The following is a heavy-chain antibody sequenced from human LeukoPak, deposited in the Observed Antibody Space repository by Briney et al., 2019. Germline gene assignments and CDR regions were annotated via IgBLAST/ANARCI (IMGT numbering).Heavy chain of an antibody. D-gene: IGHD3-16*01. CDR3: ARAGTGGDYFDY. CDR1: GGSFSGYY. Sequence: SETLSLTCAVYGGSFSGYYWSWIRQPPGKGLEWIGEINHSGSTNYNPSLKSRVTISVDTSKNQFSLKLSSVTAADTAVYYCARAGTGGDYFDYWGQGTLVTVSS. J-gene: IGHJ4*02. V-gene: IGHV4-34*01. CDR2: INHSGST.